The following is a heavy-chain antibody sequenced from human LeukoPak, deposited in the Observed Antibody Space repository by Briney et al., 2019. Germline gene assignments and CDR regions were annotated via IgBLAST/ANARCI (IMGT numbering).Heavy chain of an antibody. CDR2: ISSSGSTI. CDR3: ARAYPPGYSYGYFRAFDI. Sequence: GGSLRLSCAASGFTFSDYYMSWIRQAPGKGLEWVSYISSSGSTIYYADSVKGRFTISRDNAKNSLCLQMNSLRAEDTAVYYCARAYPPGYSYGYFRAFDIWGQGTMVTVSS. J-gene: IGHJ3*02. CDR1: GFTFSDYY. V-gene: IGHV3-11*01. D-gene: IGHD5-18*01.